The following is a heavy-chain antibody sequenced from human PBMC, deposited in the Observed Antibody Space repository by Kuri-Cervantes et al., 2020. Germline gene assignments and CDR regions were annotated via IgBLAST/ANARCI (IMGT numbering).Heavy chain of an antibody. J-gene: IGHJ3*02. D-gene: IGHD2-15*01. Sequence: SETLSLTCAVSGGSISSGGYSWSWIRQPPGTGLEWIGYIYQTGRAYYNPSLKSRVTISVDRSKNQFSLKLSSVTAADTAVYYCARRVAGSNRRGAFDIWGHGTMVTVSS. CDR1: GGSISSGGYS. V-gene: IGHV4-30-2*01. CDR3: ARRVAGSNRRGAFDI. CDR2: IYQTGRA.